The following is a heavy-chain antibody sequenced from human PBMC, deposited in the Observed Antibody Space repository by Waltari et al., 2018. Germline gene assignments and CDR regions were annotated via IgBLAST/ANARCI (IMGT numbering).Heavy chain of an antibody. CDR3: ARGYYDSSGYYYFDY. Sequence: QVQLVQSGAEVKKPGASVKVSCKASGYTFTGYYMHWVRQAPGQGLEWMGWINPNSGGTNDAQKFQGGVTRTRDTSSSTAYMELSRLRSDDTAVYYCARGYYDSSGYYYFDYWGQGTLVTVSS. CDR1: GYTFTGYY. V-gene: IGHV1-2*02. CDR2: INPNSGGT. D-gene: IGHD3-22*01. J-gene: IGHJ4*02.